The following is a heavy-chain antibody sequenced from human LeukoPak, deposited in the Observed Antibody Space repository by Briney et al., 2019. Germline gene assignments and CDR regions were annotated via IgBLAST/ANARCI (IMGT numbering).Heavy chain of an antibody. CDR2: INSDGSST. J-gene: IGHJ4*02. CDR3: ARVDDSSSWYWYFDY. D-gene: IGHD6-13*01. CDR1: GFTFSSYW. Sequence: GSLRLSCAASGFTFSSYWMHWVRQAPGKGLVWVSRINSDGSSTSYADSVKGRFTISRDNAKNTLYPQMNSLRAEDTAVYYCARVDDSSSWYWYFDYWGQGTLVTVSS. V-gene: IGHV3-74*01.